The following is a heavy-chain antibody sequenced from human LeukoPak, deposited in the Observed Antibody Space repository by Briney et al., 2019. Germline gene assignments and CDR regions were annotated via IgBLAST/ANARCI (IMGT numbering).Heavy chain of an antibody. D-gene: IGHD1-20*01. CDR2: INYSGST. J-gene: IGHJ5*02. Sequence: SETLSLTCAVYGGSFSGYYWSWIRQPPGKGLEWIGEINYSGSTKYNPSLKSRVTISLDTSKNQFSLNLSSATAADTAVYYCATCSSITCQSAGWFDPWGQGTLVTVSS. CDR1: GGSFSGYY. V-gene: IGHV4-34*01. CDR3: ATCSSITCQSAGWFDP.